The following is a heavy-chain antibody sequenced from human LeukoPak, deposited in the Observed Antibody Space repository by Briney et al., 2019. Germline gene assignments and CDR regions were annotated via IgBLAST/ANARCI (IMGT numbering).Heavy chain of an antibody. V-gene: IGHV4-31*03. J-gene: IGHJ2*01. CDR3: ARGSGYYGWYFDL. D-gene: IGHD3-22*01. Sequence: SQTLSLTCTVSGGSIGSGGDYWSWIRQHPGKGLEWIGYIYYTGNTYYNSSLKSRVTISVDTPKNQFSLQLSSVTAADTAVYYCARGSGYYGWYFDLWGRGTLVTVSS. CDR2: IYYTGNT. CDR1: GGSIGSGGDY.